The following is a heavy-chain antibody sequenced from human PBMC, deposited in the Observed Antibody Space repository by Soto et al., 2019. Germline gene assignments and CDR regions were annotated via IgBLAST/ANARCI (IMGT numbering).Heavy chain of an antibody. CDR1: GGSISSYY. D-gene: IGHD3-3*01. V-gene: IGHV4-59*01. CDR2: IYYSGST. J-gene: IGHJ4*02. Sequence: QVQLQESGPGLVKPSETLSLTCTVSGGSISSYYWSWIRQPPGKGLEWIGYIYYSGSTNYNPSLKSRVTISVDTSKNQFSLKLGSVTAADTAVYYGARGKVDFWSGYLGYCGQGTLVTVSS. CDR3: ARGKVDFWSGYLGY.